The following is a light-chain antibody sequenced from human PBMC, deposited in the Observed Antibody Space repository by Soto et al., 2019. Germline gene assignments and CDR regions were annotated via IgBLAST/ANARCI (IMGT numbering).Light chain of an antibody. CDR3: AAWDDTLNGHYV. V-gene: IGLV1-44*01. CDR1: YSNIGSNT. J-gene: IGLJ1*01. CDR2: NNN. Sequence: QSVLTQPPSASGTPGQRVTISCSGSYSNIGSNTVNWYQHLPGTAPKLLISNNNQRPSGVPDRFSASNSGTSASLVISGLQSEDEADYYCAAWDDTLNGHYVFGTGTKVTVL.